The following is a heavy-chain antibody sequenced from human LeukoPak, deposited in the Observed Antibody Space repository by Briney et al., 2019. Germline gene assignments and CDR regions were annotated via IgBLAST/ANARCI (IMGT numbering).Heavy chain of an antibody. D-gene: IGHD3-9*01. J-gene: IGHJ5*02. V-gene: IGHV5-10-1*01. CDR3: ARHPPPTYYDILTGYYSYNWFDP. Sequence: GESLKISCKGSGYSFTSYWISWVRQMPGKGLEWMGRIDPSDSYTNYSPSFQGHVTISADKSISTAYLQWSSLKASDTAMYYCARHPPPTYYDILTGYYSYNWFDPWGKGTLVTVSS. CDR2: IDPSDSYT. CDR1: GYSFTSYW.